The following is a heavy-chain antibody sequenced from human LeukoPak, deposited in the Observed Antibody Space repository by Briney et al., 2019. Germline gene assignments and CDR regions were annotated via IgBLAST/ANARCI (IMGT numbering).Heavy chain of an antibody. CDR1: GFTFSDYY. CDR3: ARRGSSGYFFDS. D-gene: IGHD3-22*01. J-gene: IGHJ4*02. V-gene: IGHV3-11*04. Sequence: TGGSLRLSCAASGFTFSDYYMSWIRQAPGKGLEWVSYISGSGSTIYYADSVKGRFTISRDNAKNSLYLQMNSLRAEDTAVYYCARRGSSGYFFDSWGQGTLVTVSS. CDR2: ISGSGSTI.